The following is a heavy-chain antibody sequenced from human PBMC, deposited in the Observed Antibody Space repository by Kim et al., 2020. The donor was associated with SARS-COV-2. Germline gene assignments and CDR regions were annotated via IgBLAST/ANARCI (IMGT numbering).Heavy chain of an antibody. V-gene: IGHV3-21*01. CDR3: ARVGYSYGSGCDY. CDR2: ISSSSSYI. D-gene: IGHD5-18*01. Sequence: GGSLRLSCAASGFTFSSYSMNWVRQAPGKGLEWVSSISSSSSYIYYADSVKGRFTISRDNAKNSLYLQMNSLRAEDTAVYYCARVGYSYGSGCDYWGQGTLVTVSS. J-gene: IGHJ4*02. CDR1: GFTFSSYS.